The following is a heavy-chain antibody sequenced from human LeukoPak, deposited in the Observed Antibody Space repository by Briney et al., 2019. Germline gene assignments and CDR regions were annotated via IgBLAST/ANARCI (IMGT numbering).Heavy chain of an antibody. CDR3: ARAFCVGECFVLHIFFDS. Sequence: SDTLSLTCTVSGGSISSYYWSWVRQPPGKGLEWIGYIHYSGSTNYYPSLKSRVTISLVTSKNHFSLNLRSMQASHTAVYYCARAFCVGECFVLHIFFDSWRQGTLVTVSS. D-gene: IGHD2-21*01. V-gene: IGHV4-59*08. J-gene: IGHJ4*02. CDR1: GGSISSYY. CDR2: IHYSGST.